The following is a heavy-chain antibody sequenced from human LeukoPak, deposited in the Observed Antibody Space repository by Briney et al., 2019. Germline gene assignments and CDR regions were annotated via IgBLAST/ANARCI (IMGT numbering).Heavy chain of an antibody. Sequence: GGSLRLSCAASGFTFSSYSMNWVRQAPGKGLEWVSSISSSSSYIYYADSVKGRFTISRDNAKNSLYLQMNSLRAEDTAVYYCARGAWSGYYIRTSYYFDYWGQGTLVTVSS. D-gene: IGHD3-3*01. CDR3: ARGAWSGYYIRTSYYFDY. CDR2: ISSSSSYI. CDR1: GFTFSSYS. J-gene: IGHJ4*02. V-gene: IGHV3-21*01.